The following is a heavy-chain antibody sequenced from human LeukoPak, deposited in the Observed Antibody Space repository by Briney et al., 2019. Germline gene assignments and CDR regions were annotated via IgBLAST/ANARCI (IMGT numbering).Heavy chain of an antibody. CDR2: ITGSGGYT. Sequence: GGSLRLSCAASGFTFNSYAMSWVRQAPGKGLEWVSTITGSGGYTYYADSVKGRFTISRDSSNNTLYLQMNSLRAEDTAVYYCAKDWSRNRLVATSYDYWGQGTLVTVSS. V-gene: IGHV3-23*01. CDR3: AKDWSRNRLVATSYDY. CDR1: GFTFNSYA. J-gene: IGHJ4*02. D-gene: IGHD2-15*01.